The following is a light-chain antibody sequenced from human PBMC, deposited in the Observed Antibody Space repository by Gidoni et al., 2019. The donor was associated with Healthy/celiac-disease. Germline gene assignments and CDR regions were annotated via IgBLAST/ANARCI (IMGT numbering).Light chain of an antibody. CDR1: SSDVGGYNY. V-gene: IGLV2-14*01. J-gene: IGLJ2*01. Sequence: QSALTQPASVSGSPGQSITISCTGTSSDVGGYNYVSWYQQHPGKAPKLMIYEFSNRPSGVSNRFSGSKSGNTASLTISGLQAEDEADYYCSSYTSSSTPCVFGGGTKLTVL. CDR3: SSYTSSSTPCV. CDR2: EFS.